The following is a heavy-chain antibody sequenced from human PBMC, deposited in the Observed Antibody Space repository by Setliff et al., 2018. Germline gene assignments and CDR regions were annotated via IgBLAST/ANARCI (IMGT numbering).Heavy chain of an antibody. J-gene: IGHJ4*02. CDR2: IDVSSTYI. CDR1: GFTFSSYT. D-gene: IGHD1-1*01. V-gene: IGHV3-21*06. Sequence: PGGSLRLSCAASGFTFSSYTMNWVRQAPGKGLEWVSSIDVSSTYIHYADSVKGRFTISRDNAKDLLYLQMNSLRAEDTAVFYCARSDNWGATNCSPYDYWGQGILVTVSS. CDR3: ARSDNWGATNCSPYDY.